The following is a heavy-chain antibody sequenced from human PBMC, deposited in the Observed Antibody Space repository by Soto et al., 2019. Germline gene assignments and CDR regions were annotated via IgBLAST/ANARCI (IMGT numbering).Heavy chain of an antibody. CDR1: GGTFSSYA. V-gene: IGHV1-69*01. D-gene: IGHD2-2*01. Sequence: QVQLVQSGAEVKKPGSSVKVSCKASGGTFSSYAISWVRQAPGQGLEWRGGIIPIFGTANYEQKFQGRVTITADESTSTAYMELSSLRSEYTAVYYCARDHLLVPAAKGEYYYYGMEVWGPGTTVTVSS. CDR3: ARDHLLVPAAKGEYYYYGMEV. CDR2: IIPIFGTA. J-gene: IGHJ6*02.